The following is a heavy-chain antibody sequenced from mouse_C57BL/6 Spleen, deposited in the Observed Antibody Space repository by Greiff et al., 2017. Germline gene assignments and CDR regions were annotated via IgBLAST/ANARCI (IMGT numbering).Heavy chain of an antibody. CDR1: GYTFTSYW. CDR3: ARNYYDDWYCDV. CDR2: IYPSDSET. Sequence: QVQLQQPGAELVRPGSSVKLSCKASGYTFTSYWMDWVKQRPGQGLEWIGNIYPSDSETHYNQKFKDKATLTVDKSSSTAYMQLSSLTSEDSAVYYCARNYYDDWYCDVWGTGTTVTVSS. D-gene: IGHD2-4*01. J-gene: IGHJ1*03. V-gene: IGHV1-61*01.